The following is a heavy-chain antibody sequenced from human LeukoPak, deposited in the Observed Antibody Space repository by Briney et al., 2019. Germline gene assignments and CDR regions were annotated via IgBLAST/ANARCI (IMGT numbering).Heavy chain of an antibody. Sequence: EASVKVSCKASGGTFSSYAISWVRQAPGQGLEWMGRIIPILGIANYAQKFQGRVTITADKSTSTAYMELSSLRSEDTAVYYCARPRNDGILYSSGWYIDYWGQGTLVTVSS. D-gene: IGHD6-19*01. CDR3: ARPRNDGILYSSGWYIDY. V-gene: IGHV1-69*04. CDR1: GGTFSSYA. J-gene: IGHJ4*02. CDR2: IIPILGIA.